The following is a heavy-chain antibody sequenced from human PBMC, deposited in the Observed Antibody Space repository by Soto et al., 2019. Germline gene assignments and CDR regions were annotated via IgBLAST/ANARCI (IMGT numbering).Heavy chain of an antibody. CDR1: GGSISSYY. Sequence: TLSLTCTVSGGSISSYYWSWIRQPPGKGLEWIGYIYYSGGAHYNPSFKSRVTISVDTATNQVSLRMSSVTAADTAVYFCGRVVEGATRHTDFDSWGQGTLVTVSS. CDR3: GRVVEGATRHTDFDS. CDR2: IYYSGGA. J-gene: IGHJ5*01. V-gene: IGHV4-59*04. D-gene: IGHD2-21*01.